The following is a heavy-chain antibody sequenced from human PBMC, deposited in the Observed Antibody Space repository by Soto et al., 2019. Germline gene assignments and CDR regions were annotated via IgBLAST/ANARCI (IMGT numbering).Heavy chain of an antibody. CDR3: ARGGYPKVYGMDV. D-gene: IGHD6-25*01. CDR2: INHSGST. V-gene: IGHV4-34*01. J-gene: IGHJ6*02. Sequence: SETLSLTCAVYGGSFSSYYWSWIRQPPGKGLEWIGGINHSGSTNYNPSLKRRVTISVDKSKNQFSLKLNSVTAEDTAVYYCARGGYPKVYGMDVWGQGTTVTVSS. CDR1: GGSFSSYY.